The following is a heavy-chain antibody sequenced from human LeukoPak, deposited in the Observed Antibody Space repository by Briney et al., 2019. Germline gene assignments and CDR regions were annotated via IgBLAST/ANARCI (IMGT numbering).Heavy chain of an antibody. CDR3: ASQTYYDFWTWWFDP. CDR1: GFTFSSYW. Sequence: PGGSLRLSCAASGFTFSSYWMHWVRQAPGKGLVWVSRINTDGSSTSYADSVKGRFTISRDNAKNTLYPQMNSLRAEDAAVYYCASQTYYDFWTWWFDPWGQGTLVTVSS. V-gene: IGHV3-74*01. CDR2: INTDGSST. J-gene: IGHJ5*02. D-gene: IGHD3-3*01.